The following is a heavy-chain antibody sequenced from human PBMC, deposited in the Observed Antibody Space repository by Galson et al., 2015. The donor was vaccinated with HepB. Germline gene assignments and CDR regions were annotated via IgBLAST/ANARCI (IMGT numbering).Heavy chain of an antibody. V-gene: IGHV5-10-1*01. CDR1: GYSFTNYW. D-gene: IGHD3-9*01. CDR2: IEPSDSYT. CDR3: ARHQRGYDNGMDA. Sequence: QSGAEVKKPGESLKISCKGSGYSFTNYWINWVRQMPGKGLEWMGTIEPSDSYTNYSPSFQGHVTISADKSINTAYLQWSSLKASDTAMYYCARHQRGYDNGMDAWGQGTTVTVSS. J-gene: IGHJ6*02.